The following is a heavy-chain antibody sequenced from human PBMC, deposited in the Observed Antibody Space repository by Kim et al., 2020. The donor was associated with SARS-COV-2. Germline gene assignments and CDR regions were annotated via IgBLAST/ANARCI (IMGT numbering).Heavy chain of an antibody. V-gene: IGHV3-30-3*01. Sequence: GGSLRLSCAASGFTFSSYAMHWVRQAPGKGLEWVAVISYDGSNKYYADSVKGRFTISRDNSKNTLYLQMNSLRAEDTAVYYCARDLSSYGVVIVYWGQGTLVTVSS. CDR2: ISYDGSNK. CDR1: GFTFSSYA. CDR3: ARDLSSYGVVIVY. J-gene: IGHJ4*02. D-gene: IGHD3-3*01.